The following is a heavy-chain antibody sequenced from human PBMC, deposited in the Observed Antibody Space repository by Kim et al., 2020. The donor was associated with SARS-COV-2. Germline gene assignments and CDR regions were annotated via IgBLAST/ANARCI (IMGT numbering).Heavy chain of an antibody. Sequence: GGSLRLSCAAAGFTFSGSAIHWVRQASGKGLEWVGRIRTEGNGYATAYSALVRGRFTISRDDSKNTAFLQMNSLRTEDSAVYYCTRHGDEWEFFYKGM. J-gene: IGHJ6*01. CDR3: TRHGDEWEFFYKGM. CDR1: GFTFSGSA. V-gene: IGHV3-73*01. CDR2: IRTEGNGYAT. D-gene: IGHD7-27*01.